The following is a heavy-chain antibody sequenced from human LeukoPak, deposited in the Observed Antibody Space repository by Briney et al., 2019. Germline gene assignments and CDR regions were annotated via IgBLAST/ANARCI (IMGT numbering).Heavy chain of an antibody. CDR3: AREDLYYYDSSGSEYFQH. CDR1: GYTFTTYY. D-gene: IGHD3-22*01. J-gene: IGHJ1*01. V-gene: IGHV1-2*02. Sequence: ASLKVSCKASGYTFTTYYIHWVRQAPGQGLEWMGWINPNSGGTNYAQKFQGRVTMTRDTSISTAYMELSRLRSDDTAVYYCAREDLYYYDSSGSEYFQHWGQGTLVTVSS. CDR2: INPNSGGT.